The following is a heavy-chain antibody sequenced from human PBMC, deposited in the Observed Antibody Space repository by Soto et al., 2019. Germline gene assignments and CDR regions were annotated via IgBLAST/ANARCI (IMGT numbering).Heavy chain of an antibody. CDR2: IWYDGSNK. Sequence: GGSLRLSCAASGFTFSSYGMHWVRQAPGKGLEWVAVIWYDGSNKYYADSVKGRFTISRDNSKNTLYLQMNSLRAEDTAVYYCAKDPIYCSGGSCYSNRFDPWGQGTLVTVSS. CDR1: GFTFSSYG. V-gene: IGHV3-33*06. D-gene: IGHD2-15*01. CDR3: AKDPIYCSGGSCYSNRFDP. J-gene: IGHJ5*02.